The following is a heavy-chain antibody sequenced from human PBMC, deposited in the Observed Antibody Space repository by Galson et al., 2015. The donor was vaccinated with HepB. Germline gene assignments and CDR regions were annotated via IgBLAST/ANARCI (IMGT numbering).Heavy chain of an antibody. Sequence: SLRLSCAASGFSFNTYGMHWVRRAPGKGLDWVAAMSHDGRNKFYADSVKGRFQISRDNSMNTLYLQMNSLRAEDTALYYCAKDAFRFSIIRWYFDLWGRGTLVAVSS. D-gene: IGHD2/OR15-2a*01. CDR1: GFSFNTYG. CDR3: AKDAFRFSIIRWYFDL. J-gene: IGHJ2*01. CDR2: MSHDGRNK. V-gene: IGHV3-30*18.